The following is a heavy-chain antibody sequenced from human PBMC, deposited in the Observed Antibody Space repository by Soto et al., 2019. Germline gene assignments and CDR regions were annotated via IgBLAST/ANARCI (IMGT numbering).Heavy chain of an antibody. J-gene: IGHJ6*02. CDR1: GDSIGTYN. CDR2: IYSNGGS. Sequence: QVQLQASGPGLVKPSDTLSLTCTVSGDSIGTYNWGWIRQPPGKRLEWIGYIYSNGGSSYNPALKSRVTIPADTSTNKFSLNLSSMTAADTAVYYCVRQGIGALHGLVDVWGQGTTVTVSS. CDR3: VRQGIGALHGLVDV. V-gene: IGHV4-59*08. D-gene: IGHD1-26*01.